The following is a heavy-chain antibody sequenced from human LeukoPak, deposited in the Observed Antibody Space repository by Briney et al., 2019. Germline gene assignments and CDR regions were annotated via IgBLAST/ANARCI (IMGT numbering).Heavy chain of an antibody. Sequence: ASVKVSCKASGYTVTGYYMHWVRQAPGQGLEWMGWINPNSGGTNYAQKFQGRVTMTRDTSISTAYMELSRLRSEDTAVYYCARERYYYDSSGYAYWGQGTLVTVSS. CDR3: ARERYYYDSSGYAY. D-gene: IGHD3-22*01. J-gene: IGHJ4*02. CDR1: GYTVTGYY. V-gene: IGHV1-2*02. CDR2: INPNSGGT.